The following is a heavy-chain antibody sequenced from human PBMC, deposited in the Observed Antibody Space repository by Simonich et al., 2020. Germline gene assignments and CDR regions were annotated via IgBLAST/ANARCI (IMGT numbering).Heavy chain of an antibody. Sequence: QLQLQESGPGLVKPSETLSLTCTVSGGSISSSSYYWGWIRQPPGKGREWIGSIYYSGSTYYNPSLKSRVTISVDTSKNQFSLELSSVTAADTAVYYCARHPEYSSNWFDPWGQGTLVTVSS. CDR3: ARHPEYSSNWFDP. D-gene: IGHD6-6*01. V-gene: IGHV4-39*01. CDR1: GGSISSSSYY. CDR2: IYYSGST. J-gene: IGHJ5*02.